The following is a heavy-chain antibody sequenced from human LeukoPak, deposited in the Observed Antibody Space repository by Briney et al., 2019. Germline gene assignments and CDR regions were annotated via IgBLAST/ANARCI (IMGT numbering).Heavy chain of an antibody. Sequence: PGGSLRLSCAASGFTLRSYEMSWVRQAPGKGLEWVSGISGSGGTTYYADSVRGRFTISRDNSKNTLYLQVNSLRAEDTAVYYCAKEYSGYDFDYWGQGTLVTVSS. V-gene: IGHV3-23*01. J-gene: IGHJ4*02. CDR2: ISGSGGTT. D-gene: IGHD5-12*01. CDR3: AKEYSGYDFDY. CDR1: GFTLRSYE.